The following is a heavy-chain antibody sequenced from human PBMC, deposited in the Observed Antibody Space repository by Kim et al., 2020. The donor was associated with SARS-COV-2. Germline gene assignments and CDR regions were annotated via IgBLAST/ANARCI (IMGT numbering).Heavy chain of an antibody. J-gene: IGHJ6*02. CDR2: ISAYNGNT. D-gene: IGHD3-9*01. CDR3: ARDEHPRVWYYDILTGYRTDYYYYGMDV. CDR1: GYTFTSYG. V-gene: IGHV1-18*04. Sequence: ASVKVSCKASGYTFTSYGISWVRQAPGQGLEWMGWISAYNGNTNYAQKLQGRVTMTTDTSTSTAYMELRSLRSDDTAVYYCARDEHPRVWYYDILTGYRTDYYYYGMDVWGQGTTVTVSS.